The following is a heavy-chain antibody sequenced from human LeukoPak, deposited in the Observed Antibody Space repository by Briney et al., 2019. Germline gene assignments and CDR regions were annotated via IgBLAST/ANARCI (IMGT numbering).Heavy chain of an antibody. J-gene: IGHJ6*03. CDR1: GYTLTELS. CDR3: ATVTDMVATRGGMDV. D-gene: IGHD5-12*01. Sequence: ASVKVSCKGSGYTLTELSMHWVRQAPRKRLEWVGGFDPEYDETIYAQKFQGRVTMTEVTSTDTGYMELSSPRSEDTAVYYCATVTDMVATRGGMDVWGKGTTVAVSS. CDR2: FDPEYDET. V-gene: IGHV1-24*01.